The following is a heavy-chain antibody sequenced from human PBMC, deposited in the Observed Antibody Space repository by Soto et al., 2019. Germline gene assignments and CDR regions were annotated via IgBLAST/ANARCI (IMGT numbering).Heavy chain of an antibody. D-gene: IGHD4-17*01. CDR3: ARDKVGYGDYYDAFDI. CDR2: ISSSSSTI. CDR1: GFTFSSYS. Sequence: GGSLRLSCAASGFTFSSYSMNWVRQAPGKGLEWVSYISSSSSTIYYADSVKGRFTISRDNAKNSLYLQMNSLRAEDTAVYYCARDKVGYGDYYDAFDIWGQGTMVTVSS. V-gene: IGHV3-48*01. J-gene: IGHJ3*02.